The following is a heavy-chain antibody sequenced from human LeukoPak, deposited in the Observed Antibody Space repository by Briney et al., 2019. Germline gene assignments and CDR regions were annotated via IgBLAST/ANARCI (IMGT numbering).Heavy chain of an antibody. V-gene: IGHV3-23*01. Sequence: GGSLRLSCAASGFTFSSYAMSWVRQAPGKGLEWVSAISGSGGSTYYADSVKGRFTISRDNSKNTLYLQMNGLGPEDTAVYYCAKAGGSSWAVLDYWGQGTLVTVSS. J-gene: IGHJ4*02. CDR3: AKAGGSSWAVLDY. D-gene: IGHD6-13*01. CDR2: ISGSGGST. CDR1: GFTFSSYA.